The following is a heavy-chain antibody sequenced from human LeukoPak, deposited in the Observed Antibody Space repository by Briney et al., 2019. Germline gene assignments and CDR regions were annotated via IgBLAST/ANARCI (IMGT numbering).Heavy chain of an antibody. V-gene: IGHV3-49*04. Sequence: PGGSLRLSCTASGFTFGDYDMSWVRQAPGKGLEWVGFTRSKAYGGTIEYAASVKGRFTISRDDSKSIVYLQMNSLKTEDTAVYYCTRIASGSYYDRAFDIWGQGTMVTVSS. CDR3: TRIASGSYYDRAFDI. J-gene: IGHJ3*02. CDR1: GFTFGDYD. D-gene: IGHD1-26*01. CDR2: TRSKAYGGTI.